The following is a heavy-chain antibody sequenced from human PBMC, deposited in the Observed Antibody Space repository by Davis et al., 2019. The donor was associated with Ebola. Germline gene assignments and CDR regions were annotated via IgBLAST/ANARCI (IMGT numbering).Heavy chain of an antibody. Sequence: MPSETLSLTCAISGDSVSSNSAAWNWIRQSPSRGLEWLGRTYYRSKWYNDYAVSVKSRITINPDTSKNQFSLQLNSVTPEDTAVYYCARGPDYGDYLPFDYWGQGTLVTVSS. CDR1: GDSVSSNSAA. J-gene: IGHJ4*02. V-gene: IGHV6-1*01. D-gene: IGHD4-17*01. CDR3: ARGPDYGDYLPFDY. CDR2: TYYRSKWYN.